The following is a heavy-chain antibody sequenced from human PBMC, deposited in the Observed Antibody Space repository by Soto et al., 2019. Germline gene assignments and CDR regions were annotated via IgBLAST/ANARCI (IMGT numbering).Heavy chain of an antibody. V-gene: IGHV3-30*18. CDR2: ISYDGSNK. CDR3: AKDRAVAGKVTNWFDP. J-gene: IGHJ5*02. D-gene: IGHD6-19*01. Sequence: GGSLRLSCAASGFTFSSYGMHWVRQAPGEGLEWVAVISYDGSNKYYADSVKGRFTISRDNSKNTLYLQMNSLRAEDTAVYYCAKDRAVAGKVTNWFDPWGQGTLVTVSS. CDR1: GFTFSSYG.